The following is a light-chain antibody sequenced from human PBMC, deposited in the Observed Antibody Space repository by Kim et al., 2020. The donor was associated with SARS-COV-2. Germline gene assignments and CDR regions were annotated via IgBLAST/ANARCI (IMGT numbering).Light chain of an antibody. V-gene: IGLV4-69*01. Sequence: GPSVKLTCTLSSGHSNYAIAWHQQQPEKGPRYLMKLNSDGSHSKGDGILDRFSGSSSGAERYLTISSLQSEDEADYYCQTWGTGIGFGGGTQLTVL. J-gene: IGLJ3*02. CDR3: QTWGTGIG. CDR1: SGHSNYA. CDR2: LNSDGSH.